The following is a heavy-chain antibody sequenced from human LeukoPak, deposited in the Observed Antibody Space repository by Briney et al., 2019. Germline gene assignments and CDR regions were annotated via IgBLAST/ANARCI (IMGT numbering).Heavy chain of an antibody. J-gene: IGHJ4*02. CDR2: IYYSGST. D-gene: IGHD2-21*02. V-gene: IGHV4-39*07. CDR3: ARGGGDRSLG. CDR1: GGSIRSSSYY. Sequence: PSETLSLTCTVSGGSIRSSSYYWGWIRQPPGKGLEWIGSIYYSGSTYYNPSLKSRVTISVDTSKNQFSLKLSSVTAADTAVYYCARGGGDRSLGWGQGTLVTVSS.